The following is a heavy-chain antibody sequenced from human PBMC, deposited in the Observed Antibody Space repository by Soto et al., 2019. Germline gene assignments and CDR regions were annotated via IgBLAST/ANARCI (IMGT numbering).Heavy chain of an antibody. CDR2: ISYDGSNK. CDR1: GFTFSSYA. CDR3: ARGSAAAPYYFAS. Sequence: GGSLRLSCAASGFTFSSYAMHWVRQAPGKGLEWVAVISYDGSNKYYADSVKGRFTISRDNSKNTLYLQMNSLRAEDTAVYYWARGSAAAPYYFASGAQEPLAPAPS. V-gene: IGHV3-30-3*01. J-gene: IGHJ4*02.